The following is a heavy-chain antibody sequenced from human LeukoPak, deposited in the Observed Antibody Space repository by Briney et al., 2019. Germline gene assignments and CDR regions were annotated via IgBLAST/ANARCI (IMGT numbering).Heavy chain of an antibody. Sequence: GGSLRLSCAASGFTFSSYSMNWVRQAPGKGLEWVSSISSSSSYIYYTDSVKGRFTISRDNAKNSLYLQMNSLRAEDTAVYYCAREDWAVRGVNYYYMDVWGKGTTVTISS. CDR1: GFTFSSYS. D-gene: IGHD3-10*01. CDR2: ISSSSSYI. CDR3: AREDWAVRGVNYYYMDV. V-gene: IGHV3-21*01. J-gene: IGHJ6*03.